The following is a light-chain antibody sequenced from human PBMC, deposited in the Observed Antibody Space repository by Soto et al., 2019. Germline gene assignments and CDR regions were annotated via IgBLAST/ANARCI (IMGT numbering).Light chain of an antibody. CDR2: GAS. V-gene: IGKV3-20*01. CDR1: QTISSTF. CDR3: QQFGLSPT. J-gene: IGKJ4*01. Sequence: IVLTQSPGTLSLSPGERATLSCRASQTISSTFLAWYRQRPGQAPRLLIYGASSRATGIPERFSGSGSGTDFTLTISRLEPEDFEVYYCQQFGLSPTFGGGTKVQIK.